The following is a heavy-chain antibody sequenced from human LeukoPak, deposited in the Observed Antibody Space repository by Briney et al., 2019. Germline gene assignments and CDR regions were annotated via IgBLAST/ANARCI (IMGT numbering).Heavy chain of an antibody. D-gene: IGHD3-22*01. J-gene: IGHJ4*02. CDR1: GGSITGYY. CDR3: AREEFLHEIDSSGYFVY. CDR2: VYSSGVG. V-gene: IGHV4-4*07. Sequence: PSETLSLTCTVSGGSITGYYWNWIRQPAGQGLEWLGRVYSSGVGDYNPSLTSRVTMSVDTSKNQFSLKLTSLTAADTAVYYCAREEFLHEIDSSGYFVYWGQGTLVTVSS.